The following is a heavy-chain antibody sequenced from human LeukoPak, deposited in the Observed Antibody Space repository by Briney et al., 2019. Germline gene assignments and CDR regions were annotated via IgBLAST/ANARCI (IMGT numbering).Heavy chain of an antibody. J-gene: IGHJ4*02. V-gene: IGHV3-23*01. CDR1: GFTFSSYA. D-gene: IGHD3-10*01. CDR2: ISGSGGST. CDR3: ARYYGSGFNLDY. Sequence: GGSLRLSCVASGFTFSSYAMSWVRQAPGKGLEWVSAISGSGGSTYYADSVKGRFTISRDNSKNTLYLQMNSLRAEDTAVYYCARYYGSGFNLDYWGQGTLVTVSS.